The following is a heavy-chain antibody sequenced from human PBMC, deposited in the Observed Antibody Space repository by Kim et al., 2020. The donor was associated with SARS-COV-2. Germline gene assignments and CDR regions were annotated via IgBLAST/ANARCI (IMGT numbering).Heavy chain of an antibody. Sequence: DAGKGRFTSSRDNSNNTRYLQMNSLGAEDTAVYYCAKDFGYSYGYPPFDYWGQGALVTVSS. CDR3: AKDFGYSYGYPPFDY. D-gene: IGHD5-18*01. V-gene: IGHV3-23*01. J-gene: IGHJ4*02.